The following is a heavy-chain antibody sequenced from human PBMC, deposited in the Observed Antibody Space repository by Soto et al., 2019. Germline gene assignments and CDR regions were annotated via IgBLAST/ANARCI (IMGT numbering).Heavy chain of an antibody. D-gene: IGHD6-13*01. CDR2: ISSDSSDT. J-gene: IGHJ3*02. V-gene: IGHV3-11*03. CDR3: ATGQQVRMADI. CDR1: GFTVSGYY. Sequence: QVQLLESGGGLVKTGGSLRLSCAASGFTVSGYYMGWIRQPPGKGLEWISYISSDSSDTNHADSVKGRFTISRDDAKKSLYLQMNSLRAEDTAVYFCATGQQVRMADIWGQGTMVTVSS.